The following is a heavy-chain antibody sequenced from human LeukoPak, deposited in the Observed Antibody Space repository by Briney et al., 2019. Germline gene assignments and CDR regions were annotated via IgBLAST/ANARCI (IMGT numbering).Heavy chain of an antibody. D-gene: IGHD1-26*01. CDR3: ARGSIVGARGLGDY. CDR1: GFTFSSYW. Sequence: GGSLRLSCAASGFTFSSYWMHWVRQARGKGLVWVSRISTDGFSTIYADSVKGRFTISRDNAKNTVYLQMSSLRAEDTAVYYCARGSIVGARGLGDYWGQGTLVTVSS. V-gene: IGHV3-74*01. J-gene: IGHJ4*02. CDR2: ISTDGFST.